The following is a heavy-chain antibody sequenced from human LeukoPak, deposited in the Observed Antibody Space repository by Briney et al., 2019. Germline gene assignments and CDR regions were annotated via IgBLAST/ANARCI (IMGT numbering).Heavy chain of an antibody. J-gene: IGHJ4*02. V-gene: IGHV4-39*07. CDR1: GGSISSSSYY. CDR2: IYYSGST. D-gene: IGHD3-10*01. CDR3: ARVFYYGSGSYSYFDY. Sequence: PSETLSLTCTASGGSISSSSYYWGWICQPPGKGLEWIGSIYYSGSTYYNPSLKSRVTISVDTSKNQFSLKLSSVTAADTAVYYCARVFYYGSGSYSYFDYWGQGTLVTVSS.